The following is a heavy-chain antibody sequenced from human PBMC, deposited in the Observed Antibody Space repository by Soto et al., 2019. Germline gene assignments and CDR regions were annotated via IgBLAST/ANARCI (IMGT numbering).Heavy chain of an antibody. J-gene: IGHJ2*01. V-gene: IGHV4-39*01. CDR2: IYYSRST. Sequence: SETLSLTCTVSGGSISSSSYYWGWIRQPPGKGLEWIGSIYYSRSTYYNTSLKSRVTISVDTSKNQFSLKLSSVTAADTAVYYCARHPITMVRGVIGYFDLWGRGTLVTVS. CDR1: GGSISSSSYY. CDR3: ARHPITMVRGVIGYFDL. D-gene: IGHD3-10*01.